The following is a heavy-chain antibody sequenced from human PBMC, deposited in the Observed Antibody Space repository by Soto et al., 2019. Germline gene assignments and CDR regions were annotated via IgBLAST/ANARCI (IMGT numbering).Heavy chain of an antibody. J-gene: IGHJ5*02. Sequence: SVKGSCQASGYTFTGYYMHWVRQAPGQDLEWMGWIIPIFGTANYVQKFQGRVTITADESTSTAYMELSSLRSEDTAVYYCARVPSSSSSSSWGQGTLVTVSS. D-gene: IGHD6-6*01. CDR3: ARVPSSSSSSS. CDR2: IIPIFGTA. V-gene: IGHV1-69*13. CDR1: GYTFTGYY.